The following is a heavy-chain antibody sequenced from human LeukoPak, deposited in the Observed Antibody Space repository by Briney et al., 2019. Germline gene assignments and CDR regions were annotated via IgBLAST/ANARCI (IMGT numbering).Heavy chain of an antibody. V-gene: IGHV4-30-4*01. D-gene: IGHD2-8*01. Sequence: SRTLSLTCTVSGGSSNSGDYFWAWIRQPPGKGLEWIGYIYYTGSTYYNPSLKSRVTISVDTSKNHFSLKLSSVTAADTAVYYCARANDYGNNALGYWGQGTLVTVSS. CDR1: GGSSNSGDYF. J-gene: IGHJ4*02. CDR3: ARANDYGNNALGY. CDR2: IYYTGST.